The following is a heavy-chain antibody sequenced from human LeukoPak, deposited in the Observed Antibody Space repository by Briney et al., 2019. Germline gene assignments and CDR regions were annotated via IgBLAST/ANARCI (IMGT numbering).Heavy chain of an antibody. CDR3: AKDRGGYGDFNDAFDI. Sequence: QPGGSLRLSCAASGFTFSSFWMNWVRQAPGKGLEWVSSITSSSSYIYYADSVKGRFTISRDNAKNSLYLQMNSLRAEDTALYYCAKDRGGYGDFNDAFDIWGQGTMVSVSS. J-gene: IGHJ3*02. CDR1: GFTFSSFW. D-gene: IGHD4-17*01. V-gene: IGHV3-21*04. CDR2: ITSSSSYI.